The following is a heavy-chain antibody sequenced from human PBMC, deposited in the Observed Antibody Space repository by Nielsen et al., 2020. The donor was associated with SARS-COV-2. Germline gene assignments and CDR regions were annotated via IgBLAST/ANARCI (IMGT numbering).Heavy chain of an antibody. J-gene: IGHJ4*02. V-gene: IGHV1-2*04. CDR3: ARDRSSGSYHVFDY. D-gene: IGHD1-26*01. CDR1: GYTFTGYY. Sequence: ASVKVSCKASGYTFTGYYMHWVRQAPGQGLEWMGWINPNSGGTNYAQKFQGWVTMTRDTSISTAYMELSRLRSDDTAVYYCARDRSSGSYHVFDYWGQGTLVTVSS. CDR2: INPNSGGT.